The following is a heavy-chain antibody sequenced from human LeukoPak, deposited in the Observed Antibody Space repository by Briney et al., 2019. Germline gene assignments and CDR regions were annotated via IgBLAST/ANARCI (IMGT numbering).Heavy chain of an antibody. Sequence: GGSLRLSCAASGFTFSTYEMNWVRQAPGKGLEWVGRIKRIIDGGTTDYAAPVKGRFTVSRDDSINTLYLQMSSLKTEDTAVYYCAAQGGSGDLRYWGQGTLVTVSS. CDR3: AAQGGSGDLRY. CDR2: IKRIIDGGTT. J-gene: IGHJ4*02. D-gene: IGHD4-17*01. V-gene: IGHV3-15*01. CDR1: GFTFSTYE.